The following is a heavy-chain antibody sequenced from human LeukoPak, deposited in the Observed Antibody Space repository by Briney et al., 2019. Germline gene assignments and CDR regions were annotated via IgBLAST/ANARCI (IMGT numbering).Heavy chain of an antibody. CDR1: GYTFTSYG. CDR2: ISAYNGHT. CDR3: ASSLLLYYYGSGSLEH. D-gene: IGHD3-10*01. V-gene: IGHV1-18*01. J-gene: IGHJ1*01. Sequence: ASVKVSCKASGYTFTSYGISWVRQAPGQGLEWMGWISAYNGHTNYAQKLQGRVTMTTDTSTSTAYMELRSLRSDDTAVYYCASSLLLYYYGSGSLEHWGQGTLVTVSS.